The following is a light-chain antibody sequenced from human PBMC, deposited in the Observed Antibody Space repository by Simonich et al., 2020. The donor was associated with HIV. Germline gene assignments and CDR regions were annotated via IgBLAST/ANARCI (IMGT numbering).Light chain of an antibody. J-gene: IGKJ4*01. CDR3: QQYHHLPLT. CDR2: GAS. CDR1: QSVSSN. Sequence: EIVMTQSPATLSVSPGERATLSCRASQSVSSNLAWYQQKPGQAPRLLIYGASTRATGSPARFSGSGSGTEFTLTISSLQSEDIATYYCQQYHHLPLTFAGGTKVEIK. V-gene: IGKV3-15*01.